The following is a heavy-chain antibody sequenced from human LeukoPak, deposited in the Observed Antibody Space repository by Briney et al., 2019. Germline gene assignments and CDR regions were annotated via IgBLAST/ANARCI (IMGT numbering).Heavy chain of an antibody. V-gene: IGHV3-43*02. CDR2: ISGAGGSK. D-gene: IGHD1-26*01. Sequence: PGGSLRLSCAASGFTFDDYAMHWVRQAPGQGLEWVSLISGAGGSKYYADSVKGRFTISRDNSKNSLYLQMNSLRTEDTALYYCAKDITGGSYYVWGQGTLVTVSS. J-gene: IGHJ4*02. CDR1: GFTFDDYA. CDR3: AKDITGGSYYV.